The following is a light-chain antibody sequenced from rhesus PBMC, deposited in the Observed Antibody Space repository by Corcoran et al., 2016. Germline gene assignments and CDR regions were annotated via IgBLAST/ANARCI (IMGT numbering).Light chain of an antibody. Sequence: DIQMTQSPSSLSASVGDTVTITCRASQGINNYLSWYQQKPGKAPKPLLYYASSLETGVPSRFSGSGSGTDYTLTNSSLQPEVIATYYCQQYNTSPLTFGGGTKVEIK. CDR1: QGINNY. CDR3: QQYNTSPLT. J-gene: IGKJ4*01. CDR2: YAS. V-gene: IGKV1-66*01.